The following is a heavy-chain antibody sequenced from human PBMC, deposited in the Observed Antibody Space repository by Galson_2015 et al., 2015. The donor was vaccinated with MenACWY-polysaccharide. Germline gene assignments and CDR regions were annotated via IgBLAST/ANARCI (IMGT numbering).Heavy chain of an antibody. J-gene: IGHJ4*02. D-gene: IGHD5-18*01. CDR1: GGSLTAHY. CDR2: IFYSGST. Sequence: SLTCSVSGGSLTAHYWAWIRQPPGKGLEWIGCIFYSGSTKYSPSLNSRVTISVDTSNNQFSLKLSSVTAADTAVYYCARSPGGYSSGGQIDYWGQGTLVTVSS. CDR3: ARSPGGYSSGGQIDY. V-gene: IGHV4-59*11.